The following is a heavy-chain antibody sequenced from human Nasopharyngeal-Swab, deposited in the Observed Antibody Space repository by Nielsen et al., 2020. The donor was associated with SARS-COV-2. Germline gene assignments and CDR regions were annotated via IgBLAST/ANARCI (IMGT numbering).Heavy chain of an antibody. CDR3: AKDRGCSGGSCYVHWYFDL. CDR1: GFTFSSYA. CDR2: ISGSGGST. D-gene: IGHD2-15*01. Sequence: GESLKISCAASGFTFSSYAMSWVRQAPGKGLEWVSAISGSGGSTYYADSVKGQFTISRDNSKNTLYLQMNSLRAEDTAVYYCAKDRGCSGGSCYVHWYFDLWGRGTLATVSS. J-gene: IGHJ2*01. V-gene: IGHV3-23*01.